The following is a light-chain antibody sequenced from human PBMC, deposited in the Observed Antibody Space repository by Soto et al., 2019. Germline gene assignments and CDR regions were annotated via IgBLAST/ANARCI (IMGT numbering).Light chain of an antibody. CDR1: SSNIGADFD. J-gene: IGLJ1*01. V-gene: IGLV1-40*01. CDR3: ATWDDSLNGYV. Sequence: QSALTQPPSVSGAPGQRVTISCTGSSSNIGADFDVHWYQHLPGTAPKLLISHNNNRPSGVPDRFSGSKSGTSASLAITGLRSEDESDYYCATWDDSLNGYVFGTGTKLTVL. CDR2: HNN.